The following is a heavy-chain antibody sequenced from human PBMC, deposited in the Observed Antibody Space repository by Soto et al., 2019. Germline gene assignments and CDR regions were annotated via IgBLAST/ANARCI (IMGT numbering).Heavy chain of an antibody. CDR2: ISSRGSII. J-gene: IGHJ6*02. Sequence: PGGSLRLSCVASGFTFSSYEMNWVRQAPGRGLECVSYISSRGSIIYYADSVKGRFTISRDNAKNSLYLQMNSLRAEDTAVYYCARAIGGSYLYGLDVWGQGTTVTVSS. CDR3: ARAIGGSYLYGLDV. CDR1: GFTFSSYE. V-gene: IGHV3-48*03. D-gene: IGHD1-26*01.